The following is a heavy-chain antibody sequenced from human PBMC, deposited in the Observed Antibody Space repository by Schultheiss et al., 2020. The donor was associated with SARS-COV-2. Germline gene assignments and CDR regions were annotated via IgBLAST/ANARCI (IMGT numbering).Heavy chain of an antibody. CDR3: ARQGDLWFGELVAYYFDY. CDR2: IYTSGST. CDR1: GGSISSYY. D-gene: IGHD3-10*01. Sequence: SQTLSLTCTVSGGSISSYYWSWIRQPPGKGLEWIGRIYTSGSTNYNPSLKSRVTISVDTSKNQFSLKLSSVTAADTAVYYCARQGDLWFGELVAYYFDYWGQGTLVTVSS. J-gene: IGHJ4*02. V-gene: IGHV4-59*08.